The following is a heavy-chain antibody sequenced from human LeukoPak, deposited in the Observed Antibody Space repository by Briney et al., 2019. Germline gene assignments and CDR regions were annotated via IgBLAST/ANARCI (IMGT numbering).Heavy chain of an antibody. J-gene: IGHJ4*02. Sequence: GESLKISCKGTRYSFTSYWIGWVRQMPGKGLEWVGIIYPSDSDTRYSPSFQGQVTISADKSISTAYLQWRSQKASDTAMYYCARGLYGSDRGYWGQGTLVTVSS. CDR1: RYSFTSYW. CDR3: ARGLYGSDRGY. D-gene: IGHD6-19*01. CDR2: IYPSDSDT. V-gene: IGHV5-51*01.